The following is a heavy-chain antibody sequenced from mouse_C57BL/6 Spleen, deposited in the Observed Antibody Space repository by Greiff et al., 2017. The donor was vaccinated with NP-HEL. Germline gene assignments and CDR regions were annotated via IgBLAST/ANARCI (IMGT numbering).Heavy chain of an antibody. CDR3: ARWDYGFDY. V-gene: IGHV1-18*01. CDR1: GYNFTDYN. Sequence: EVQLQQSGPELVKPGASVKISCKASGYNFTDYNMDWVKQSHGKSLEWIGDINPNNGGTIYNQKFKGKATLTVDKSSSTAYMELRSLTSEDTAVYYCARWDYGFDYWGQGTTLTVSS. J-gene: IGHJ2*01. D-gene: IGHD1-1*01. CDR2: INPNNGGT.